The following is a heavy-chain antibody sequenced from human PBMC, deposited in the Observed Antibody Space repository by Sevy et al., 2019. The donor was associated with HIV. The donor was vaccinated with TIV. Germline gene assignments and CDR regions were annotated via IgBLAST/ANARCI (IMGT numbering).Heavy chain of an antibody. Sequence: GGSLRLSCAASGFTFSNYAMSWVRQAPGKVLEWVSSISRSGSSTDYADSVKGRFTISRDNSMNTLYLQMNSQRAEDTAVYYCAKVDVVVPVADYGLDVWGQGTTVTVSS. CDR1: GFTFSNYA. V-gene: IGHV3-23*01. CDR2: ISRSGSST. D-gene: IGHD2-2*01. J-gene: IGHJ6*02. CDR3: AKVDVVVPVADYGLDV.